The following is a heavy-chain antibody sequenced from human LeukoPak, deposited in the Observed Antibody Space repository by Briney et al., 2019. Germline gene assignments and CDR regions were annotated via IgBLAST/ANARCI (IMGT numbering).Heavy chain of an antibody. Sequence: GESLKISFSRPGYNFTTYWIGCVRQMPGKGLEWMGIIYPGDSDTRYSPSFQGHVTISVDKSINTAYLQWSSLKASDTAMYYCARREYGSDTTFSACLDYWGQGTMVTVSS. CDR1: GYNFTTYW. CDR3: ARREYGSDTTFSACLDY. V-gene: IGHV5-51*01. CDR2: IYPGDSDT. J-gene: IGHJ4*02. D-gene: IGHD6-25*01.